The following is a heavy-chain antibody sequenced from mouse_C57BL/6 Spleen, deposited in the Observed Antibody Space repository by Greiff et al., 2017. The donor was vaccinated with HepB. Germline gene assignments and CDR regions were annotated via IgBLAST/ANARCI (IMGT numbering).Heavy chain of an antibody. CDR3: AIYYGYDGFAY. CDR2: ISPSNGGT. CDR1: GYTFTSYW. Sequence: VQLQQPGTELVKPGASVKLSCNTSGYTFTSYWMHWVKQRPGQGLEWIGNISPSNGGTNYNEKFKSKATLTVDTSSSTAYMQLSSLTSEDSAVYYCAIYYGYDGFAYWGQGTLVTVSA. J-gene: IGHJ3*01. D-gene: IGHD2-2*01. V-gene: IGHV1-53*01.